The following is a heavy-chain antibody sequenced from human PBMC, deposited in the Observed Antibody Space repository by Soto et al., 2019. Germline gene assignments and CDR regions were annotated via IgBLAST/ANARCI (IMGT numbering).Heavy chain of an antibody. J-gene: IGHJ4*02. CDR3: ARDPVAYCGGDCRTFDY. V-gene: IGHV3-30-3*01. CDR2: ISYDGSNK. CDR1: GFNFSSYA. D-gene: IGHD2-21*02. Sequence: QVQLVESGGGVVQPGRSLRLSCAASGFNFSSYAMHWVRQAPGKGMEWVAVISYDGSNKYYADSVKGRFTSSRDNSKNTLYLQMNRLGAEDTAVYYCARDPVAYCGGDCRTFDYWGQGTLVTVSS.